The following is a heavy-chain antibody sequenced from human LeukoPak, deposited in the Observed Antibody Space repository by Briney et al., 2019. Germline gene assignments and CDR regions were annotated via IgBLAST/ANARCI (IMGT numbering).Heavy chain of an antibody. CDR2: MNPNSGNT. Sequence: ASVKVSCKASGYTLTSYDINWVRQATGQGLEWMGWMNPNSGNTGYAQKFQGRVTMTRNTSISTAYMELSSLRSEDTAVYYCARGSLHCSSTSCYLGIYYYGMDVWGQGTTVTVSS. V-gene: IGHV1-8*01. J-gene: IGHJ6*02. CDR3: ARGSLHCSSTSCYLGIYYYGMDV. D-gene: IGHD2-2*01. CDR1: GYTLTSYD.